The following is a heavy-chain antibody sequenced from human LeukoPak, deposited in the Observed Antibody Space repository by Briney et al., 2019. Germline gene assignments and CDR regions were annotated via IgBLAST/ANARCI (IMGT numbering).Heavy chain of an antibody. Sequence: PGGSLRLSCAASGFTFSSYSMNWVRQAPGKGLEWVSSISSSSSYIYYADSVKGRFTISRDNAKNSLYLQMNSLRAEDTAVYYCARESPGTTVFDYWGQGTLVTVSS. J-gene: IGHJ4*02. CDR2: ISSSSSYI. D-gene: IGHD1-1*01. CDR3: ARESPGTTVFDY. CDR1: GFTFSSYS. V-gene: IGHV3-21*01.